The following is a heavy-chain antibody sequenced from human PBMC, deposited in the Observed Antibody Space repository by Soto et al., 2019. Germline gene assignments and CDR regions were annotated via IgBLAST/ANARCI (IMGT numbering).Heavy chain of an antibody. CDR2: IYPGDSDT. J-gene: IGHJ6*02. CDR1: GYSFTSYW. V-gene: IGHV5-51*01. CDR3: ARHEAARQGYYYGMDV. Sequence: GESLKISCKGSGYSFTSYWIGWVRQMPGKGLEWMGIIYPGDSDTRYSPSFQGQVTISADKSISTAYLQWSSLKASDTAMYYCARHEAARQGYYYGMDVWGQGTTVTVS. D-gene: IGHD6-6*01.